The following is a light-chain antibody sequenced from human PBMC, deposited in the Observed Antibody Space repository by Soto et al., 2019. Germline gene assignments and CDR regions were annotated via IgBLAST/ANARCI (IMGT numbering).Light chain of an antibody. CDR3: SSYGGTNNLL. J-gene: IGLJ2*01. Sequence: QSALTQPPSASGSPGRSVTISCTGTSSDVGGYKYVSWYQQHPGKAPKLMIFEVHKRPSGVPDRFSGSKSGNTASLTVSGLQAEDEADYYCSSYGGTNNLLFGGGTKLTVL. V-gene: IGLV2-8*01. CDR2: EVH. CDR1: SSDVGGYKY.